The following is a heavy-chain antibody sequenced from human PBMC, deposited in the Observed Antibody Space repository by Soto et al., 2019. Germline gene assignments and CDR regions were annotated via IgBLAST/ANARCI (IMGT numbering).Heavy chain of an antibody. D-gene: IGHD3-10*01. CDR3: AKGRGGSARLTPRVDS. V-gene: IGHV3-23*01. CDR2: ISGGGDTT. J-gene: IGHJ4*02. Sequence: EVQLLESGGGLVQPGGSLRLSCAASGFTFNNYAMTWVRQAPGKGLEWVSAISGGGDTTSYADSVKGRFTVSRDGSKNTLYLQMRSLRAEDTALYYCAKGRGGSARLTPRVDSWGQGTLVTVSS. CDR1: GFTFNNYA.